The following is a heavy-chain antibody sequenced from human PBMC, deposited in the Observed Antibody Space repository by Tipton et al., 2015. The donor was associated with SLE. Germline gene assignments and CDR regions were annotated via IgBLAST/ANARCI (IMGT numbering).Heavy chain of an antibody. J-gene: IGHJ4*02. CDR2: ITHSGHT. D-gene: IGHD3-9*01. CDR3: ARDHRVNFDWILLDY. Sequence: TLSLTCAVYGGSFSGYYWSWIRQPPGKGLEWIVDITHSGHTNYNPSLKSRVTISVDTSTNQISLELSSVTAADTAVYYCARDHRVNFDWILLDYWGQGALVTVSS. CDR1: GGSFSGYY. V-gene: IGHV4-34*01.